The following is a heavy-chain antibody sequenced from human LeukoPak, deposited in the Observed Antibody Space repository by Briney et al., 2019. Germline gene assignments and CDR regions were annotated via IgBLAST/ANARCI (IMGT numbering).Heavy chain of an antibody. CDR1: GDSVSTNTVA. D-gene: IGHD5-18*01. Sequence: PSQTLSLTCDISGDSVSTNTVAWNWIRRSPSRGLEWLGRTYFRSRWYNDYAASVKSRITISADTSKNQISLHLTSVTPEDTAVYFCARYTSVTFDYWGQGTLVTVSS. V-gene: IGHV6-1*01. J-gene: IGHJ4*02. CDR3: ARYTSVTFDY. CDR2: TYFRSRWYN.